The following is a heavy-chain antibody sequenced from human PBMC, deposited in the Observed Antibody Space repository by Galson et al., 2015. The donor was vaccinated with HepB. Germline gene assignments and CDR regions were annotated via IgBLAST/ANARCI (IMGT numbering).Heavy chain of an antibody. CDR2: IIPIFGTA. D-gene: IGHD5-12*01. CDR3: ARGYSGYDPPGY. V-gene: IGHV1-69*06. J-gene: IGHJ4*02. CDR1: GGTFSGYA. Sequence: SVKVSCKASGGTFSGYAISWVRQAPGQGLEWMGGIIPIFGTANYAQKFQGRVTITADKSTSTAYMELSSLRSEDTAVYYCARGYSGYDPPGYWGQGTLVTVSS.